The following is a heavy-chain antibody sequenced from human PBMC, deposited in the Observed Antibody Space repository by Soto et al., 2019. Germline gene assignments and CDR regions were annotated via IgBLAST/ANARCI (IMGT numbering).Heavy chain of an antibody. V-gene: IGHV3-53*04. CDR3: ASGSPFGEFYGMDV. J-gene: IGHJ6*02. CDR1: GFTVSSNY. D-gene: IGHD3-10*01. Sequence: GGSLRLSCAASGFTVSSNYMSWVRQAPGKGLEWVSVIYSGGSTYYADSVKGRFTISRHNSKNTLYLQMNSLRAEDTAVYYCASGSPFGEFYGMDVWGQGTTVTVSS. CDR2: IYSGGST.